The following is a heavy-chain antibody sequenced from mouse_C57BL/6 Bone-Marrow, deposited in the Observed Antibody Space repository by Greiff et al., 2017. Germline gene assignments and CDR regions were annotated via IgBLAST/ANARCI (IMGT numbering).Heavy chain of an antibody. D-gene: IGHD2-5*01. Sequence: VQLKESGPELVKPGASVKMSCKASGYTFTDYNMHWVKQSHGKSLEWIGYINPNNGGTSYNQKFKGKATLTVNKSSSTAYMELRSLTSEDSAVYYCARDYYSNYYAMDYWGQGTSVTVSS. J-gene: IGHJ4*01. CDR3: ARDYYSNYYAMDY. CDR1: GYTFTDYN. CDR2: INPNNGGT. V-gene: IGHV1-22*01.